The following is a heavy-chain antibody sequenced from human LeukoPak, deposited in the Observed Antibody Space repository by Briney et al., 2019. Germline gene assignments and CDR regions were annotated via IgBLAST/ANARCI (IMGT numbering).Heavy chain of an antibody. CDR1: ELTVNNNY. CDR2: IYSAGST. J-gene: IGHJ4*02. D-gene: IGHD4-17*01. V-gene: IGHV3-53*01. CDR3: AGGLRSGLIDY. Sequence: GGSLRLSCAASELTVNNNYISWVRQAPGKGLEWVSTIYSAGSTNYADSVKGRFTISRDNSKNTIYLQMNSLRAEDTAVYYCAGGLRSGLIDYWGQGTLVTVSS.